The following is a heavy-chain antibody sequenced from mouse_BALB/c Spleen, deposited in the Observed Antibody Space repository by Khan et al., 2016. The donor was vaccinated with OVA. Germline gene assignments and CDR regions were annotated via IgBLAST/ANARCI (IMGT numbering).Heavy chain of an antibody. CDR3: ARGGTAYYRDDGGAMEY. CDR1: GYTFTTAG. J-gene: IGHJ4*01. V-gene: IGHV9-4*02. CDR2: INTHSGVP. Sequence: QIQLVQSGPELKKPGETVRISCKASGYTFTTAGIQWVQKMPGKGLKWIGWINTHSGVPKYAEDFKGRFAFSLEISVSTTYLQITNPKNGDTATYFCARGGTAYYRDDGGAMEYWGQGTSVTVSS. D-gene: IGHD2-14*01.